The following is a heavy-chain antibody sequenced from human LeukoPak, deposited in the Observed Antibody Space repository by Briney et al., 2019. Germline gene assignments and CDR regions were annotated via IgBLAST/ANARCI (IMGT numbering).Heavy chain of an antibody. CDR1: GGPISSYY. Sequence: SETLSLTCTVSGGPISSYYWNWIRQPPGKGLEWIGYIYYSGSANYNPSLKSRVTISVDTSKNQFSLKLSSVTAADTAVYYCARSYGSGNYFDYWGQGTLVTVSS. CDR2: IYYSGSA. CDR3: ARSYGSGNYFDY. J-gene: IGHJ4*02. V-gene: IGHV4-59*01. D-gene: IGHD3-10*01.